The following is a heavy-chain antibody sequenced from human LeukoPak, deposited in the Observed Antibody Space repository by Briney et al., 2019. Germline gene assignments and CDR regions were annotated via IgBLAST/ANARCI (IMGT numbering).Heavy chain of an antibody. D-gene: IGHD2-2*02. CDR2: INPSGGST. J-gene: IGHJ6*04. CDR3: ARSCSSTSCYTGIATVDV. Sequence: KPGASVKVSCKASGYTFTSYYMHWVRQAPGQGLEWMGIINPSGGSTSYAQKFQGRVTMTRDTSTSTVYMELSSLRSEDTAVYYCARSCSSTSCYTGIATVDVWGKGTTVTVSS. CDR1: GYTFTSYY. V-gene: IGHV1-46*03.